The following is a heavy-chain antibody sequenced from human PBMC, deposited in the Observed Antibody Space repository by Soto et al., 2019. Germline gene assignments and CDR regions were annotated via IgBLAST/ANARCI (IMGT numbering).Heavy chain of an antibody. J-gene: IGHJ4*02. CDR2: ISSSSNYI. D-gene: IGHD2-15*01. CDR3: ARDPGSTHSFIDS. Sequence: GGSLRLSCTASGFTFSSYNMMWVRQAPGKGLEWVSSISSSSNYIYYANSVRGRFTISRDNAKTSLFLQMNSLRVEDTAVYYCARDPGSTHSFIDSWGQGALVTVSS. CDR1: GFTFSSYN. V-gene: IGHV3-21*01.